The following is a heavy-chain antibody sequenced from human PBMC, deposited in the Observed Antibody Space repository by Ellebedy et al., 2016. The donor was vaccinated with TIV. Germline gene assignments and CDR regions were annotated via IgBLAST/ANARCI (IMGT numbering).Heavy chain of an antibody. V-gene: IGHV2-26*01. CDR3: ARAYSTSWYGYYGLDV. J-gene: IGHJ6*02. CDR2: IFPNDEQ. D-gene: IGHD6-13*01. CDR1: GFSLSNARMG. Sequence: SGPTLVKPTETLTLTCTVSGFSLSNARMGVSWIRQPPGKALEWLAHIFPNDEQSFSTSLKSRLTISKDTSKRQVVLTLTNMDPVDTAKYYCARAYSTSWYGYYGLDVWGQGTTVTVSS.